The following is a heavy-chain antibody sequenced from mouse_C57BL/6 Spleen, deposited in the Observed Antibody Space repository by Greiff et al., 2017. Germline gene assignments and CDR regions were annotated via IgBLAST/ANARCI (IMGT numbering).Heavy chain of an antibody. CDR2: IDPETGGT. J-gene: IGHJ2*01. V-gene: IGHV1-15*01. CDR1: GYTFTDYE. D-gene: IGHD1-1*01. Sequence: QVQLQQSGAELVRPGASVTLSCKASGYTFTDYEMHWVKQTPVHGLEWIGAIDPETGGTAYNQKFKGKAILTADKSSSTAYMELRSLTSEDSAVYYCTRSYYGSSFYWGQGTTLTVSS. CDR3: TRSYYGSSFY.